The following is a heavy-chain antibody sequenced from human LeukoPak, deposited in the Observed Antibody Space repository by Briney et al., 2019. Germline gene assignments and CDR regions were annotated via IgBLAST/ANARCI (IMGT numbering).Heavy chain of an antibody. D-gene: IGHD5-24*01. CDR1: GFTFSSYA. Sequence: GGSLRLSCAASGFTFSSYAMHWVRQAPGKGLEWVAVISYDGSNKYYADSVKGRFTISRDNSKNTLYLQMNSLRAEDTAVYYCARAKMATPDAFDIWGQGTMVTVSS. CDR3: ARAKMATPDAFDI. J-gene: IGHJ3*02. V-gene: IGHV3-30*04. CDR2: ISYDGSNK.